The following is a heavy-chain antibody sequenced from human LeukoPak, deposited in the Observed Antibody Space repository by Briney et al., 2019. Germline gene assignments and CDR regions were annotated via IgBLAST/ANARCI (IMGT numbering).Heavy chain of an antibody. CDR2: ISAYNGNT. D-gene: IGHD3-22*01. CDR3: ARDGHSQDYYDSSELNWSDP. CDR1: GYTFTSYG. V-gene: IGHV1-18*01. J-gene: IGHJ5*02. Sequence: GASVKVSCKASGYTFTSYGISWVRQAPGQGLEWMGWISAYNGNTNYAQKLQGRVTMTTDTSTSTAYMELRSLRSDDTAVYYCARDGHSQDYYDSSELNWSDPWGQGTLVTVSS.